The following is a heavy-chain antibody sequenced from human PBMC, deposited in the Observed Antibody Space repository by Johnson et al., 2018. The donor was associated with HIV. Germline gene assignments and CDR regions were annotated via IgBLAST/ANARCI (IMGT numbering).Heavy chain of an antibody. D-gene: IGHD5-12*01. J-gene: IGHJ3*02. CDR3: AKDRRHGYSDYDPGSPGGGFDI. V-gene: IGHV3-66*03. CDR1: GFTVSSNY. CDR2: IYSGGST. Sequence: VQLVESGGGLIQPGGSLRLSCAASGFTVSSNYMSWVSQAPGKGLEWVSVIYSGGSTYYADSVKGRFTISRDNSKNTLYLQMNSLGAEDTAVYYCAKDRRHGYSDYDPGSPGGGFDIWGQGTMVTVSS.